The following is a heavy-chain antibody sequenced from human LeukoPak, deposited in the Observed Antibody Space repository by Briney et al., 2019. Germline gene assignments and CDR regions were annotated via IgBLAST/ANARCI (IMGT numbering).Heavy chain of an antibody. J-gene: IGHJ4*02. CDR2: IKQDGSEK. D-gene: IGHD5-18*01. CDR3: ARAGGYSYGYFDY. Sequence: GGSLRLSCAASGFTFSSYWMSWVRQAPGKGREGVANIKQDGSEKYYVDSVKGRFTISRDNAKNSLYLQMNSLRAEDTAVYYCARAGGYSYGYFDYWGQGTLVTVSS. CDR1: GFTFSSYW. V-gene: IGHV3-7*03.